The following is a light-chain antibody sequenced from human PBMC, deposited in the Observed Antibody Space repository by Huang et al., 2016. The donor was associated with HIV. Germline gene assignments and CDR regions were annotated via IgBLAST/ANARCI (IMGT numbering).Light chain of an antibody. CDR1: QSVRDN. CDR2: GSS. V-gene: IGKV3-15*01. Sequence: EVLMTQSPVTLSESPGGRVTISCWASQSVRDNLAWFQQKPGQAPRLLVHGSSTRANGVPARFSGSGAGKRVTLTITSLQSEDYAVYYCQQYYTWPRTFGQGTRVE. J-gene: IGKJ1*01. CDR3: QQYYTWPRT.